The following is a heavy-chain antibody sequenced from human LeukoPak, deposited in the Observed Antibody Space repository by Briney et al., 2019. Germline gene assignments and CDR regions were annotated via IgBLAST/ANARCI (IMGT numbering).Heavy chain of an antibody. V-gene: IGHV4-39*07. CDR2: IYYSAST. D-gene: IGHD5-24*01. Sequence: SETLSLTCVVSGVSISGNRYYWGWVRKPPGGGLEWIGSIYYSASTYYNSSLESRVALSVDTSKNQFSLNLRSVTAADTAVYYCVRDRRDGYKYDYWGQGILVTVSS. CDR3: VRDRRDGYKYDY. CDR1: GVSISGNRYY. J-gene: IGHJ4*02.